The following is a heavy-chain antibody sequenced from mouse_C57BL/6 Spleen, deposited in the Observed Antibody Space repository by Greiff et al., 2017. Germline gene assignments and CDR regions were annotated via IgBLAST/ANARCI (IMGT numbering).Heavy chain of an antibody. J-gene: IGHJ1*03. CDR1: GYSFTGYY. CDR3: ARGGYFDV. V-gene: IGHV1-43*01. Sequence: VHVKQSGPELVKPGASVKISCKASGYSFTGYYMHWVKQSSEKSLEWIGEINPSTGGTSYNQKFKGKATLTVDKSSSTAYMQLKSLTSEDSAVYYCARGGYFDVWGTGTTVTVSS. CDR2: INPSTGGT.